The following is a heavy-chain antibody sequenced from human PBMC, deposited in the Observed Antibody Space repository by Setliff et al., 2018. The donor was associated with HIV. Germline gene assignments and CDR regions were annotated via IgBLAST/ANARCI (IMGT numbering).Heavy chain of an antibody. Sequence: GESLKISCKGSGYTFTSYGISWVRQAPGQGLEWMGWISAYNGNTNYAQKLQGRVTMTRDTSTSTVYMELSSLRSGDTAVYYCARGVQLWSDYWGQGTLVTVSS. CDR1: GYTFTSYG. V-gene: IGHV1-18*01. D-gene: IGHD5-18*01. J-gene: IGHJ4*02. CDR3: ARGVQLWSDY. CDR2: ISAYNGNT.